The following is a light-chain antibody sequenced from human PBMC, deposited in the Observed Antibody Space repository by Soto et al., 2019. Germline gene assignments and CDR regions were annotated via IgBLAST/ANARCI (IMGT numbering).Light chain of an antibody. Sequence: EIVFTQFPGTLSLSPGERATLSCRASQSVGSNYLAWYQQRPGQPPNLLIFGASHRAPDIPDRFSGSGSGTDFTLTISRLEPEDFAVYYCQQYGGSVQTFGQGTKV. CDR2: GAS. J-gene: IGKJ1*01. CDR3: QQYGGSVQT. V-gene: IGKV3-20*01. CDR1: QSVGSNY.